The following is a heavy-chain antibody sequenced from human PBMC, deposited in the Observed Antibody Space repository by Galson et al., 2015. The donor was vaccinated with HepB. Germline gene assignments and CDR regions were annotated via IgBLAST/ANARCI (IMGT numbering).Heavy chain of an antibody. J-gene: IGHJ4*02. D-gene: IGHD3/OR15-3a*01. CDR2: IYHRGDT. Sequence: LSLTCTVSGDSISSSNYYWAWVRQPPGKGLEWIATIYHRGDTYYNPSLQHRVTISIDTSRNKFYLKVKSGTAADTAVYYCARDRYSHNLDAEYWGQGTLVTVSS. CDR1: GDSISSSNYY. V-gene: IGHV4-39*02. CDR3: ARDRYSHNLDAEY.